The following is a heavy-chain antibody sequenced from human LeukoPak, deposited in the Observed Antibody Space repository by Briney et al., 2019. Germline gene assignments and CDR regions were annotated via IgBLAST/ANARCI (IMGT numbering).Heavy chain of an antibody. CDR2: ISGSGGST. CDR1: GFTFSSYA. D-gene: IGHD3-3*01. CDR3: AKGRAAHTIFWSGYSEDAFDI. V-gene: IGHV3-23*01. J-gene: IGHJ3*02. Sequence: PGGSLRLSCAASGFTFSSYAMSWVRQAAGKGLEWVSAISGSGGSTHYADSVKGRFTISRDNSKNTLYLQMNSLRAEDTAVYYCAKGRAAHTIFWSGYSEDAFDIWGQGTMVTVSS.